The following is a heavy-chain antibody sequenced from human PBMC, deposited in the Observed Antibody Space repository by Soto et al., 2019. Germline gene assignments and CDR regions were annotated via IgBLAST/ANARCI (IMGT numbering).Heavy chain of an antibody. CDR2: INPSGGST. CDR1: GYTFTSYY. Sequence: ASVKVSCKASGYTFTSYYMHWVRQAPGQGLEWMGIINPSGGSTSYAQKFQGRVTMTRDTSTSTVYMELSSLRSEDTAVYYCARVTQVIAVAGRFQSLDYWGQGTLVTVSS. D-gene: IGHD6-19*01. J-gene: IGHJ4*02. V-gene: IGHV1-46*03. CDR3: ARVTQVIAVAGRFQSLDY.